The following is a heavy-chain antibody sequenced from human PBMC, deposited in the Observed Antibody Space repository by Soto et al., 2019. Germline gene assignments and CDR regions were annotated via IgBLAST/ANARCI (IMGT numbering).Heavy chain of an antibody. V-gene: IGHV3-30-3*01. CDR3: RAGIAVAGTLDY. Sequence: VQLVESGGGVVQPGRSLRLSCAASGFTFSSYAMHWVRQAPGKGLEWVAVISYDGSNKYYADSVKGRFTISRDNSKNTLYLQMNSLRAEDTAVYYCRAGIAVAGTLDYWGQGTLVTVSS. J-gene: IGHJ4*02. CDR2: ISYDGSNK. CDR1: GFTFSSYA. D-gene: IGHD6-19*01.